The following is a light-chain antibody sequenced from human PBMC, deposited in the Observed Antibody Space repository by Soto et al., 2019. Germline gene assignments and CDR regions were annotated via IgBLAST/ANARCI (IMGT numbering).Light chain of an antibody. Sequence: EMVMTQSPATLSVSPGERATLSCRASQSVTSNLAWYQQKPGQAPRLLIYGASTRATGIPARFSGSGSGTEFTLTISSLQSEDFAVYYCLQYHIWQTFGQGTKVEIK. J-gene: IGKJ1*01. V-gene: IGKV3-15*01. CDR2: GAS. CDR3: LQYHIWQT. CDR1: QSVTSN.